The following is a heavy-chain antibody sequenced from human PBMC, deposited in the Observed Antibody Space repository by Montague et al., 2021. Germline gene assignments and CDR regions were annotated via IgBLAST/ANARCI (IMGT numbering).Heavy chain of an antibody. CDR2: IYYSGNT. CDR3: VVTPSLNYHGMDV. J-gene: IGHJ6*02. D-gene: IGHD4-23*01. Sequence: SETLSLTCTVSGGSISGSSYYWRWIRQPPGKGLDWVVNIYYSGNTYYNPSLKSRLTISVDTSKNQFSLNLISVTAADTALYYGVVTPSLNYHGMDVWGQGTTVTVPS. V-gene: IGHV4-39*01. CDR1: GGSISGSSYY.